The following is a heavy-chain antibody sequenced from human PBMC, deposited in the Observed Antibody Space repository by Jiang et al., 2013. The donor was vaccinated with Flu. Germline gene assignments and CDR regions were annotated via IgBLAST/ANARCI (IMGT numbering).Heavy chain of an antibody. Sequence: GGLVQPGGSLRLSCAASGFTVSSHYLSWVRQAPGKGLEWVSIIYPAGTTYYADSVKGRFTVSRDNSKNTLYLQMDTLRVEDTAVYYCASNIALTAHGSDYWGQGTLVTVSS. CDR1: GFTVSSHY. V-gene: IGHV3-66*01. D-gene: IGHD6-19*01. CDR3: ASNIALTAHGSDY. J-gene: IGHJ4*02. CDR2: IYPAGTT.